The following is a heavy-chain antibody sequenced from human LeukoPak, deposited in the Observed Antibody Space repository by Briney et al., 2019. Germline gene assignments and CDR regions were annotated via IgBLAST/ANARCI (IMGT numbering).Heavy chain of an antibody. D-gene: IGHD3-22*01. CDR3: ARRGYYDSSGYLGAAFDI. Sequence: GGSLRLSYAASGFTFDDYAMHWVRQAPGKGLEWVSGISWNSGSIGYADSVKGRFTISRDNAKNSLYLQMNSLRAEDTALYYCARRGYYDSSGYLGAAFDIWGQGTMVTVSS. J-gene: IGHJ3*02. CDR1: GFTFDDYA. CDR2: ISWNSGSI. V-gene: IGHV3-9*01.